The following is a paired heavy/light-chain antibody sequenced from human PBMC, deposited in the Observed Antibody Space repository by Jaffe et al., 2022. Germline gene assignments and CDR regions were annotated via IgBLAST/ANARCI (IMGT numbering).Heavy chain of an antibody. CDR3: ARLNIPGWFDP. D-gene: IGHD3-10*01. J-gene: IGHJ5*02. Sequence: QPQLQESGPGLVKPSETLSLTCTVSGDSITTSTYYWSWIRQPPGKGLEWIANIYYDGNTYYKPSLRGRITISMDTSKNQFSLRLTSVTAADTAVYYCARLNIPGWFDPWGQGTLVTVSS. V-gene: IGHV4-39*01. CDR1: GDSITTSTYY. CDR2: IYYDGNT.
Light chain of an antibody. CDR2: EDT. Sequence: QSALTQPAPVSGSPGQSITISCTGTSRDVGSYKLVSWYQQHPGKAPKLLIYEDTKRPSGISNRFSASKSGNTASLTISGLQAEDEGDYYCCSYAGGNNWLFGGGTKLTVL. V-gene: IGLV2-23*01. CDR1: SRDVGSYKL. CDR3: CSYAGGNNWL. J-gene: IGLJ3*02.